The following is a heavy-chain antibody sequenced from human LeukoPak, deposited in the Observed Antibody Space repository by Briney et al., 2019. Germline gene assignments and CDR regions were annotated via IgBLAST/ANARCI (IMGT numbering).Heavy chain of an antibody. D-gene: IGHD2-21*02. CDR1: GFTFSSYA. CDR3: ARSRVTEGVYYFDY. Sequence: GGSLRLSCAASGFTFSSYAMHWVRQAPGKGLEYVSAISSDGGSTYYANSVKGRFTISRDNSKNTLYLQMGSLRAEDMAVYYCARSRVTEGVYYFDYWGQGTLVTVSS. J-gene: IGHJ4*02. CDR2: ISSDGGST. V-gene: IGHV3-64*01.